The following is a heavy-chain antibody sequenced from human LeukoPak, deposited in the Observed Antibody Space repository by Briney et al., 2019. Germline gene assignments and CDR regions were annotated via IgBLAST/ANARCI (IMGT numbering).Heavy chain of an antibody. CDR2: IYYTGIT. J-gene: IGHJ4*02. D-gene: IGHD6-19*01. CDR3: ARHHRPQWPVDGKTDY. V-gene: IGHV4-39*01. Sequence: SETLSLTCTVSGDSISSSSYYWGWIRQPPGKGLEWVGSIYYTGITHYNPSLKGRVTISVYTSKNQFSLKLSSITAADTAVYYCARHHRPQWPVDGKTDYWGQGTLVTVSS. CDR1: GDSISSSSYY.